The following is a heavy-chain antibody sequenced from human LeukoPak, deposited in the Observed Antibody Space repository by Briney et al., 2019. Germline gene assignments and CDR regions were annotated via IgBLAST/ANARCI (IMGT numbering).Heavy chain of an antibody. V-gene: IGHV3-30*03. J-gene: IGHJ4*02. CDR3: ARDLSEMATIPLDY. CDR2: ISYDGSNK. D-gene: IGHD5-24*01. CDR1: GFTFSSYG. Sequence: PGRSLRLSCAASGFTFSSYGMHWVRQAPGKGLEWVAVISYDGSNKYYADSVKGRFTISRDNSKNTLYLQMNSLRAEDTAVYYCARDLSEMATIPLDYWGQGTLVTVSS.